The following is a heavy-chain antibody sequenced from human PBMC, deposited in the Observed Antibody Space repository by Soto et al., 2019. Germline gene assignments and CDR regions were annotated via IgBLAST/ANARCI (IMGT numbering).Heavy chain of an antibody. CDR2: ISGSGTTT. J-gene: IGHJ4*02. CDR1: GFTFSNYA. Sequence: EVQLLESGGGLVQPGGSLRLSCAASGFTFSNYAMSWVRQAPGKGLEWVSAISGSGTTTYSADYVRGRFTISRDNSNNMLYLQTNLPRPEDTALYYCVKFSVETGGSSGWPWALDSWGQGTLVSVSS. V-gene: IGHV3-23*01. CDR3: VKFSVETGGSSGWPWALDS. D-gene: IGHD6-25*01.